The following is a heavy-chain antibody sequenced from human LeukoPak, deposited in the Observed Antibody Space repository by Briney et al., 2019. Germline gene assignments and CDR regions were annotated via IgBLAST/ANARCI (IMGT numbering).Heavy chain of an antibody. Sequence: GGSLRLSCAASGFTFSDNYMTWVGQAPGKGLEWLSYISGNGGVIQYADSVKGRFTISRDNAKNLLYLQMDSLRVEDTAIYYCARDPRTVRIWGQGTLVTVSS. CDR3: ARDPRTVRI. V-gene: IGHV3-11*04. CDR1: GFTFSDNY. J-gene: IGHJ4*02. D-gene: IGHD1-1*01. CDR2: ISGNGGVI.